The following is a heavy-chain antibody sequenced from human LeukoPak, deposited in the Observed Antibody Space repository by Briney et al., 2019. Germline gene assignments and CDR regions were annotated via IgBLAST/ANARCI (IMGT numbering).Heavy chain of an antibody. CDR2: ISGSGGST. CDR1: GFTFSINA. V-gene: IGHV3-23*01. J-gene: IGHJ1*01. Sequence: GGSLRLSCAASGFTFSINAMSWVRQAPGKGLEWVSAISGSGGSTYYADSVKGRFTISRDNSKNTLYLQMSSLRAEDTAVYYCAKDRASVAGTGYFQHWGQGTLVTVSS. D-gene: IGHD6-19*01. CDR3: AKDRASVAGTGYFQH.